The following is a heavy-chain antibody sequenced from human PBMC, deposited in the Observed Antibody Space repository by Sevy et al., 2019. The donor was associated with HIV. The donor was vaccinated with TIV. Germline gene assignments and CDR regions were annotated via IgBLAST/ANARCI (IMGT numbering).Heavy chain of an antibody. CDR1: GFTFSSYA. D-gene: IGHD4-17*01. CDR2: ISYDGSNK. CDR3: ARDRLDYGDYVPDDAFDI. V-gene: IGHV3-30-3*01. Sequence: GGSLRLSCAASGFTFSSYAMHWVRQAPGKGLEWVAVISYDGSNKYYADSVKGQFTIPRDNSKNTLYLQMNSLRAEDTAVYYCARDRLDYGDYVPDDAFDIWGQGTMVTVSS. J-gene: IGHJ3*02.